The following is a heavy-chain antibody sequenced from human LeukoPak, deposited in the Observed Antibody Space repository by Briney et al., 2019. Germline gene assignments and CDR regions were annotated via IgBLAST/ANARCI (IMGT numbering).Heavy chain of an antibody. Sequence: PGGSLRLSCAASGFTFSSYAMSWVRQAPGKGLEWVSAISGSGGSTYYADSVKGRFTISRDNSKNTLYLQMNSLRAEDTAVYYCAKGKELVVGATPLDYWGQGTLVTVSS. J-gene: IGHJ4*02. CDR3: AKGKELVVGATPLDY. CDR1: GFTFSSYA. V-gene: IGHV3-23*01. CDR2: ISGSGGST. D-gene: IGHD1-26*01.